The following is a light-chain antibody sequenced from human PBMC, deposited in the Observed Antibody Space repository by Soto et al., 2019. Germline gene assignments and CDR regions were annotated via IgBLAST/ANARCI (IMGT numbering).Light chain of an antibody. V-gene: IGKV4-1*01. J-gene: IGKJ1*01. Sequence: DIVMTQSPDSLAVSLGERATINCKSSQSVLYSSNNENYLAWYQQKPGQPPSLLIYWASTRESGVPDRFGGSGSGTDFTLTISSLQAEDVAVYYCQQYYSTPPTFGQGTKVEIK. CDR1: QSVLYSSNNENY. CDR3: QQYYSTPPT. CDR2: WAS.